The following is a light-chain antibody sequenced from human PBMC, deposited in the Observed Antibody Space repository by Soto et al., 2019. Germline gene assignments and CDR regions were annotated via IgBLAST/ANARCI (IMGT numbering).Light chain of an antibody. CDR3: QQYSDSVLT. V-gene: IGKV3-20*01. J-gene: IGKJ4*01. Sequence: EIALTQSPATLSLSPGERATLSCRASQTLTSNYLAWYQQKPGQAPRLLIHGAASRATGIPDRFSGSGSGTDFTLTISRLEPEDFAVYYCQQYSDSVLTFGGGTKVEIK. CDR1: QTLTSNY. CDR2: GAA.